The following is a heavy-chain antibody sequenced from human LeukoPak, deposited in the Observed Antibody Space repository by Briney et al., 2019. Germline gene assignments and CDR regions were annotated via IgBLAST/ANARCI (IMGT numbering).Heavy chain of an antibody. Sequence: SVKVSCKASGGTFSSYAISWVRQAPGQGLEWMGRIIPIFGTANYAQKFQGRVTITTDESTSTAYMELSSLRSEDTAVYYCARGLSPPTSGWRHYYYYMDFWGKGTTVTVSS. D-gene: IGHD5-24*01. V-gene: IGHV1-69*05. CDR1: GGTFSSYA. CDR3: ARGLSPPTSGWRHYYYYMDF. CDR2: IIPIFGTA. J-gene: IGHJ6*03.